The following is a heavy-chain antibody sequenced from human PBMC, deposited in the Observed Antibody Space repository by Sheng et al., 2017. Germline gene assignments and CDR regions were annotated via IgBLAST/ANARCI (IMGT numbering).Heavy chain of an antibody. CDR2: ISYDGTNK. J-gene: IGHJ3*02. CDR3: ARAGYCISTNCYRNGFDI. V-gene: IGHV3-30-3*01. CDR1: GFTFGSYA. Sequence: QVQLVESGGGVVQPGRSLRLSCAASGFTFGSYAMHWVRQAPGKGLEWVAAISYDGTNKYYADSVKGRFTISRDNSKNTLYLQVNSLRAEDTAMYYCARAGYCISTNCYRNGFDIWGQGTMVTVSS. D-gene: IGHD2-2*01.